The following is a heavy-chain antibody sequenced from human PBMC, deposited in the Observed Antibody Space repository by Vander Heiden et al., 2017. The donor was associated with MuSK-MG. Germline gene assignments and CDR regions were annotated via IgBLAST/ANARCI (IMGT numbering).Heavy chain of an antibody. CDR3: AIVAGDDAFDI. D-gene: IGHD6-19*01. Sequence: EVQLVESGGGLVQPGGSLRLSCAASGFTLSSYWMHWVRQAPGKGLVWVSRINSDGSSTSYADSVKGRFTMSRDNAKNTLYLQMNSLRAEDTAVYYCAIVAGDDAFDIWGQGTMVTVSS. CDR1: GFTLSSYW. V-gene: IGHV3-74*01. J-gene: IGHJ3*02. CDR2: INSDGSST.